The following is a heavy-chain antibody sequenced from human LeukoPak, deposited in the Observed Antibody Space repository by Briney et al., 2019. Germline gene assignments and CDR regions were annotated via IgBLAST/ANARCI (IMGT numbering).Heavy chain of an antibody. J-gene: IGHJ6*03. V-gene: IGHV3-49*04. CDR2: IRSKAYGCTT. D-gene: IGHD3-10*02. CDR1: GFTFGDYA. Sequence: GGSLRLSCTASGFTFGDYAMSWVRQAPGKGLEWVGFIRSKAYGCTTEYAASVKGRFTISRDDSKSIAYLQMNSLKTEDTAVYYCTRVVVRGVHYYYYMDVWGKGTTVTISS. CDR3: TRVVVRGVHYYYYMDV.